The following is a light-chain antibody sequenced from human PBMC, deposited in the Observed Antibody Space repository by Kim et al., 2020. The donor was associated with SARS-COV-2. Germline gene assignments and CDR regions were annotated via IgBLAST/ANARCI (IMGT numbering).Light chain of an antibody. J-gene: IGKJ3*01. V-gene: IGKV1-33*01. CDR1: QHIHSY. CDR2: DAS. Sequence: DIQMTQSPPSLSASVGDSVTITCQASQHIHSYLNWYQQKPGKAPELLIYDASNLEAGVPSRFTGSGSGTHFTFTISSLQPEDIATYYCQQYSNLPLTFGPGTKVDIK. CDR3: QQYSNLPLT.